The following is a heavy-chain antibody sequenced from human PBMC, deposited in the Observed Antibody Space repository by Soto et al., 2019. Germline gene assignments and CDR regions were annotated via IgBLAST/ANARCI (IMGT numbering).Heavy chain of an antibody. CDR2: IYYSGST. Sequence: QVQLQESGPGLVKPSQTLSLTCTVSGGSISSGGYYWSWIRQHPGKGLEWIGYIYYSGSTYYNPSPRSRVTVSVDTSKNQSSLKRGSVTAADTAVYYCARGGVEGFGELWSSWGWFDPWGQGTLVTVSS. J-gene: IGHJ5*02. CDR1: GGSISSGGYY. CDR3: ARGGVEGFGELWSSWGWFDP. D-gene: IGHD3-10*01. V-gene: IGHV4-31*03.